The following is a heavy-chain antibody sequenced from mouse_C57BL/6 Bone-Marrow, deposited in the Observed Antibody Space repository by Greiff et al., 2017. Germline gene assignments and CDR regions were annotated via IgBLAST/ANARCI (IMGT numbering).Heavy chain of an antibody. D-gene: IGHD2-4*01. CDR1: GYTFTSYG. V-gene: IGHV1-81*01. CDR3: ASYDYDDDWFAY. Sequence: VQLQQSGAELARPGASVKLSCKASGYTFTSYGISWVKQRTGQGLEWIGEIYPRSGNTYYNEKFKGKATLTADKSSSTAYMELRSLTSEDSAVYFCASYDYDDDWFAYWGQGTLVTVSA. CDR2: IYPRSGNT. J-gene: IGHJ3*01.